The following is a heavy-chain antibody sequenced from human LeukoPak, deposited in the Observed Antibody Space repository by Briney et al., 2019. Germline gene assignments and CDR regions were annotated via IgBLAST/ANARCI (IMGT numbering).Heavy chain of an antibody. CDR3: ARGGYDFWSGPPDY. CDR2: INPNSGGT. Sequence: ASVKVSCKASGYTFTGYYMHWVRQAPGQGLEWMGRINPNSGGTNYAQKFQGRVTMTRNTSISTAYMELSSLRSEDTAVYYCARGGYDFWSGPPDYWGQGTLVTVSS. J-gene: IGHJ4*02. D-gene: IGHD3-3*01. V-gene: IGHV1-2*06. CDR1: GYTFTGYY.